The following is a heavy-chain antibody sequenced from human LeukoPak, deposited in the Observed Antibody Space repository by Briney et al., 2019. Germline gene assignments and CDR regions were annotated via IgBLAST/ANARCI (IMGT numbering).Heavy chain of an antibody. CDR2: INPNSGVT. Sequence: ASVKVSSKASGYTFTGYYMHWGRQAPGQGLEWMGRINPNSGVTNYAQKLQGRVTMTRDTSISTAYMELSRLRSDDTAVYYCARDRRYSSGLNYFDYWGQGTLVTVSS. V-gene: IGHV1-2*06. CDR3: ARDRRYSSGLNYFDY. D-gene: IGHD6-19*01. CDR1: GYTFTGYY. J-gene: IGHJ4*02.